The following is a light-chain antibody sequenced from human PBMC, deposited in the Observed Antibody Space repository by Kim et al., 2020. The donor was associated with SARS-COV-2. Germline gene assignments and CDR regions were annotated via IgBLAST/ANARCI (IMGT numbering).Light chain of an antibody. CDR2: QDT. CDR1: KLGDKY. J-gene: IGLJ2*01. Sequence: GYPGQTASITCSGDKLGDKYVCWYQQKPGQSPVLVIYQDTKRPSGIPERFSRSNSGNTATLTISGTQAMDEADYYCQTWDSSTVVFGGGTQLTVL. V-gene: IGLV3-1*01. CDR3: QTWDSSTVV.